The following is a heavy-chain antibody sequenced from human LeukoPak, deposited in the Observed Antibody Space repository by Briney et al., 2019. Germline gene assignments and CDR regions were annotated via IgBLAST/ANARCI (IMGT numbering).Heavy chain of an antibody. CDR3: ARGGDGDYGAQIDY. CDR2: INHSGST. J-gene: IGHJ4*02. V-gene: IGHV4-34*01. Sequence: PGGSLRLSCAASGFTFSSYSMNWVRQAPGKGLEWIGEINHSGSTNYNPSLKSRVTISVDTSENQFSLKLSSVTAADTAVYYCARGGDGDYGAQIDYWGQGTLVTVSS. CDR1: GFTFSSYS. D-gene: IGHD4-17*01.